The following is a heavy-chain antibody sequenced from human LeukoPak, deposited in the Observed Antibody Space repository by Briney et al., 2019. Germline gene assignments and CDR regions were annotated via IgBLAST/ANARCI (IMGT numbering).Heavy chain of an antibody. V-gene: IGHV3-30*04. CDR2: ISYDGSNK. Sequence: GRYLRLSCAASGFTFSSYAMHWVRQAPGKGLEWVAVISYDGSNKYYADSVKGRFTISRDNSKSTLYLQMNSLRAEDTAVYYCARDRGYCSSTSCYDCAFDIWGQGTMVTDSS. CDR1: GFTFSSYA. D-gene: IGHD2-2*01. J-gene: IGHJ3*02. CDR3: ARDRGYCSSTSCYDCAFDI.